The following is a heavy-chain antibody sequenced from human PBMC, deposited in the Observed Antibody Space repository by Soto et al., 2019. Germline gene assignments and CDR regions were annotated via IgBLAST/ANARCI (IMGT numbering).Heavy chain of an antibody. D-gene: IGHD3-3*01. V-gene: IGHV3-30*18. CDR3: ANQRGFWSGYHPPGMDV. CDR2: ISYDESNK. CDR1: GFTFSLYG. Sequence: QVQLVESGGGVVQPGRSLRLSCVASGFTFSLYGMHWVRQAPGKGLEWVALISYDESNKLYTDSVKGRFTITRDNSKNTLYLQMNSVKPDDTAVYYCANQRGFWSGYHPPGMDVWGQGTTVTVSS. J-gene: IGHJ6*01.